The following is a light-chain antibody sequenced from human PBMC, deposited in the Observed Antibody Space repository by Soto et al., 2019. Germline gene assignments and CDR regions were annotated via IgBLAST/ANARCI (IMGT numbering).Light chain of an antibody. CDR3: QQRLHWPIT. V-gene: IGKV3-15*01. J-gene: IGKJ5*01. CDR1: QSVSVN. Sequence: EIVMTQSPGTLSVSPGERATLSCRASQSVSVNLAWYQQKPGQAPRLLIYGVSTRATGIPARFSGSESGTEFTLTISSLQSEDFAVYYCQQRLHWPITFGQGTRLEIK. CDR2: GVS.